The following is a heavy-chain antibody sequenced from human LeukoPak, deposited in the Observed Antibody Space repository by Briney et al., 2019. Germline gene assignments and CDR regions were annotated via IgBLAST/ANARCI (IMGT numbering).Heavy chain of an antibody. V-gene: IGHV4-39*07. CDR1: GGSISSCSYY. J-gene: IGHJ4*02. D-gene: IGHD2-21*01. Sequence: SETLSLTCSVSGGSISSCSYYWGWIRQPPGKGLEWIASIYYSGSTFYNPSLKSRVAISVDTSKNQFSLKLSSVTAADTAVYYCARDEGERWGQGTLVTVSS. CDR2: IYYSGST. CDR3: ARDEGER.